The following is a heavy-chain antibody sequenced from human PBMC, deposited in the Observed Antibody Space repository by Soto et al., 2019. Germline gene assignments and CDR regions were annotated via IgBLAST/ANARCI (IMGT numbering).Heavy chain of an antibody. Sequence: QVQLVQSGAEVRKPGASVKVSCKASAYTFTTYDINWMRQATGQGLEWVGWMNPNSGTTGYAQKFQVRVSMTRDTSKNTAYMELSSLTYEDTAVYYCARNKWETGDFDYWGQGTLVTVSS. CDR3: ARNKWETGDFDY. D-gene: IGHD1-26*01. V-gene: IGHV1-8*01. CDR2: MNPNSGTT. CDR1: AYTFTTYD. J-gene: IGHJ4*02.